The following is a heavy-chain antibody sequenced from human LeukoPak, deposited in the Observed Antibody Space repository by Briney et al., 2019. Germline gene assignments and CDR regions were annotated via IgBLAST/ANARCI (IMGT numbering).Heavy chain of an antibody. CDR2: TYYSGIT. J-gene: IGHJ5*02. Sequence: SETLSLTCTVSGGSISSYYWSWIRQPPGKGLEWIGYTYYSGITNYNPSLKSRVTISVDTSKSQFSLKLTSVTAADTAVYYCARDLGFCSTTSCYPWFDPWGQGTLVTVSS. CDR3: ARDLGFCSTTSCYPWFDP. V-gene: IGHV4-59*01. CDR1: GGSISSYY. D-gene: IGHD2-2*01.